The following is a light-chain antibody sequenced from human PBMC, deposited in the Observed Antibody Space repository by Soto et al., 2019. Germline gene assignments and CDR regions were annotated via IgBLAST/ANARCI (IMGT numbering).Light chain of an antibody. Sequence: QPVLTQSPSASASLGASVKLTCTLSSGHSNYAIAWHQQQPEKGPRYLMKLNSDGSHTKGDGIPDRFSGSSSGAERYLTISSLLSEDEADYYCQTWGTAIQVVFGGGIKLTVL. V-gene: IGLV4-69*01. CDR3: QTWGTAIQVV. CDR1: SGHSNYA. CDR2: LNSDGSH. J-gene: IGLJ2*01.